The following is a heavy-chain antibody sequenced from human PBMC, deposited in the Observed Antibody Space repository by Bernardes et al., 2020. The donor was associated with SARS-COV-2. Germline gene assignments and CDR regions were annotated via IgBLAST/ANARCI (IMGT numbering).Heavy chain of an antibody. D-gene: IGHD4-17*01. Sequence: GGSLRLFCAVSGFTFSSYQMNWVRQAPGKGLEWVSYISGSASTIYYADSVMGRFTISRDNAKNSLYLQMNSLRAEDTAVYYCARGDYGDYDGLLEYWGRGTLVTVSS. V-gene: IGHV3-48*03. J-gene: IGHJ4*02. CDR2: ISGSASTI. CDR3: ARGDYGDYDGLLEY. CDR1: GFTFSSYQ.